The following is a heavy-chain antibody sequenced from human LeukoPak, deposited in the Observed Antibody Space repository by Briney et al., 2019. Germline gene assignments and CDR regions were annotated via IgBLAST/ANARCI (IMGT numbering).Heavy chain of an antibody. J-gene: IGHJ4*02. Sequence: ASVKVSCKVSGYTLTELSMHWVRQAPGKGLEWMGGFDPEDGETIYAQKFQGRVTMTEDTSTDTAYMELSSLRSEDTAVYYCATGSYRYYYDSSGPLYWGQGTLVTVSS. CDR2: FDPEDGET. D-gene: IGHD3-22*01. CDR1: GYTLTELS. V-gene: IGHV1-24*01. CDR3: ATGSYRYYYDSSGPLY.